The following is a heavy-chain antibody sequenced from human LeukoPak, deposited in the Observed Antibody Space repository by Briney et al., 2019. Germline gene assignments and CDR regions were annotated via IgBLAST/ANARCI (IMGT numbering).Heavy chain of an antibody. J-gene: IGHJ4*02. Sequence: SETLSLTCSVSGASINSYWWSWIRQPPGGGLEWIASFYHSGNTYYNPSLKSRVLISADTSKNQFSLNLISVTAADTAVYYCARDRDSSTTYTPYYFDSWGQGTLVTVSS. V-gene: IGHV4-38-2*02. CDR2: FYHSGNT. CDR3: ARDRDSSTTYTPYYFDS. CDR1: GASINSYW. D-gene: IGHD6-13*01.